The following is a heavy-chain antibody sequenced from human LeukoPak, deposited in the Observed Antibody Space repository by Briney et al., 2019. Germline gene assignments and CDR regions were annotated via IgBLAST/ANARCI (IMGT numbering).Heavy chain of an antibody. CDR3: AKWTGSGFDV. J-gene: IGHJ3*01. CDR2: FSASGNT. CDR1: GASINTFS. Sequence: SETLSLTCSVSGASINTFSCTWFRQPSGKGLEWIGYFSASGNTKYSPSLKSRVIISRDTSKNQVSLRLTSVAAADTAVYYCAKWTGSGFDVWGQGTMVTVSS. D-gene: IGHD1-1*01. V-gene: IGHV4-59*03.